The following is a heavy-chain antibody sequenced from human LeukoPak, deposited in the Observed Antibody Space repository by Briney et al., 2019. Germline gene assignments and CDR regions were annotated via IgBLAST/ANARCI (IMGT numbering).Heavy chain of an antibody. CDR2: IYHSGNT. CDR3: ARVLAVTGTPFDY. D-gene: IGHD6-19*01. Sequence: PSETLSLTCTVSGGSISSDSYYWSWIRQPAGKGLEWIGRIYHSGNTNYNPSLKSRVTISIDTSKNQFSLKLSSVTAADTAVYYCARVLAVTGTPFDYWGQGTPVTVSS. CDR1: GGSISSDSYY. J-gene: IGHJ4*02. V-gene: IGHV4-61*02.